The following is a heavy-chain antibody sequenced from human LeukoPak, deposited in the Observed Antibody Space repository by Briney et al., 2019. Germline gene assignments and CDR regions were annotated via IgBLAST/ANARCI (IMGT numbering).Heavy chain of an antibody. CDR3: VRAVVPEWEPLMLDS. CDR2: INTYTENP. J-gene: IGHJ5*02. D-gene: IGHD1-26*01. V-gene: IGHV7-4-1*02. Sequence: GASVKVSCKASGYIFPSPNNAIHWVRQAPGQGLEWMGWINTYTENPTYAQAFTGRIVFSLDTSVSTAYLQISSLKTEDTAFYYCVRAVVPEWEPLMLDSWGQGTLVTVSS. CDR1: GYIFPSPNNA.